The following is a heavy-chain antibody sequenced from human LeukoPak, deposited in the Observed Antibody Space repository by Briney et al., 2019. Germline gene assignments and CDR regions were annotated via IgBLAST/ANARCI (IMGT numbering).Heavy chain of an antibody. CDR2: IYT. D-gene: IGHD6-19*01. CDR1: GGSICYYF. Sequence: SETLSLTCTVSGGSICYYFWGWIRQPAGKGLEWIGRIYTHNPSFKNRVTMSVDTSKNQFSLNLSSVTAADTAVYYCVGPVSGPFHYWGQGILVTVSS. CDR3: VGPVSGPFHY. V-gene: IGHV4-59*12. J-gene: IGHJ4*02.